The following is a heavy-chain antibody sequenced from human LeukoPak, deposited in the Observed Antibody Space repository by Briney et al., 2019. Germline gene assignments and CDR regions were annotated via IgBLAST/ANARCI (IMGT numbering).Heavy chain of an antibody. J-gene: IGHJ4*02. V-gene: IGHV4-34*01. Sequence: TSETLSLTCAVYGGSFSGYYWSWIRQPPGKGLEWIGEINHSGSTNYNPSLKSRVTISVDTSKNQFSLKLSSVTAADTAVYYFARTRGYHEVFDYWGQGTLVTISS. D-gene: IGHD5-12*01. CDR2: INHSGST. CDR3: ARTRGYHEVFDY. CDR1: GGSFSGYY.